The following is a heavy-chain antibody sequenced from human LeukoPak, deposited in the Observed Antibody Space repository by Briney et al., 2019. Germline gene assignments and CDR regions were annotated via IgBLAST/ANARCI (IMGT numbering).Heavy chain of an antibody. V-gene: IGHV4-34*01. Sequence: SETLSLTCAVYGGSFSGYYWSWIRQPPGKGLEWIGEINHSGSTNYNPSLKSRVTISVDTSKNQFSLKLSSLTAADTAVYYCARLRSGCVDYWGQGTLVPVSS. CDR3: ARLRSGCVDY. CDR1: GGSFSGYY. D-gene: IGHD1-26*01. J-gene: IGHJ4*02. CDR2: INHSGST.